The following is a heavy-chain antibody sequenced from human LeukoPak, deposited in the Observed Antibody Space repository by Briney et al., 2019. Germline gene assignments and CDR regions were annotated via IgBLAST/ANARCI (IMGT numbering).Heavy chain of an antibody. CDR1: GGSISSSSYY. J-gene: IGHJ4*02. Sequence: SETLSLTCTVSGGSISSSSYYWGWIRQPPGKGLEWIGSIYYSGSTYYNPSLKSRVTISVDTSKNQFSLKLSSVTAADTAVYYCARQGIVGATLPLSFDYWGQGTLVTVSS. V-gene: IGHV4-39*01. D-gene: IGHD1-26*01. CDR3: ARQGIVGATLPLSFDY. CDR2: IYYSGST.